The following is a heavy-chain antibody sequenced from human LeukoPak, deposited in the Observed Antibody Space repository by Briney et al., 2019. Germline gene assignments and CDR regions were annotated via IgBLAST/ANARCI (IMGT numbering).Heavy chain of an antibody. V-gene: IGHV3-7*01. CDR2: IKQDGSEK. Sequence: GGSLRHSCAASGVTLSSYWKSWVRQAPGKGLEWVANIKQDGSEKYYVDSVKGRFTISRDNAKNSLYLQMNSLRAEDKAVYYCARENDYIYYNYMDVWGKGTTVTVSS. D-gene: IGHD4-11*01. J-gene: IGHJ6*03. CDR3: ARENDYIYYNYMDV. CDR1: GVTLSSYW.